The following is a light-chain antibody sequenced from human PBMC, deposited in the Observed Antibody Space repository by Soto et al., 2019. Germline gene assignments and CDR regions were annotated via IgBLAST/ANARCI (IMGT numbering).Light chain of an antibody. CDR3: QHRRNWPIT. J-gene: IGKJ5*01. V-gene: IGKV3-11*01. CDR2: DAS. Sequence: EIVLTQSPATLSLSPGERATLSCRASQSVSSYLDWYQQKPGQAPRLLIYDASNRATGIPVRFSGSGSGTDFTLTISSLEPEDFAVYYCQHRRNWPITFGQGTRLEIK. CDR1: QSVSSY.